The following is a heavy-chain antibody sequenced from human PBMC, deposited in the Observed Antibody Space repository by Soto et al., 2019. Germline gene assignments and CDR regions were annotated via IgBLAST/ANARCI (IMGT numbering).Heavy chain of an antibody. D-gene: IGHD3-3*01. V-gene: IGHV3-7*01. CDR3: ARGGDYDFWSGYPTYLDY. Sequence: GGSLRLSCAASGFTFSSYWMSWVRQAPGKGLEWVANIKQDGSEKYYVDSVKGRFTISRDNAKNSLYLQMNSLRAEDTAVYYCARGGDYDFWSGYPTYLDYWGQGTLVTVSS. CDR2: IKQDGSEK. CDR1: GFTFSSYW. J-gene: IGHJ4*02.